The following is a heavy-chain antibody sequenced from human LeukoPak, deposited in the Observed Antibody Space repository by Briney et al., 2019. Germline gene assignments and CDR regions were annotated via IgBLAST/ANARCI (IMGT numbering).Heavy chain of an antibody. CDR1: NYTFTSHD. D-gene: IGHD6-13*01. CDR3: ARVTGYMVEDYFDY. Sequence: GASVKVSCKASNYTFTSHDISWVRQAPGQGLEWMGWISPYAGNTKYAQKFQGRVTMTTSTSTSIVYMELRSLRSDDTALYYCARVTGYMVEDYFDYWGQGTLVTVSS. V-gene: IGHV1-18*01. J-gene: IGHJ4*02. CDR2: ISPYAGNT.